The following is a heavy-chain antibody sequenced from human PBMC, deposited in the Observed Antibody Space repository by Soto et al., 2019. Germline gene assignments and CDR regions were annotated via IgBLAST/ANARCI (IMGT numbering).Heavy chain of an antibody. Sequence: KSLTLSCAVSGCTISNNSKYWGRLRQPPGKGLEWIGGLYYSGSTYYNPSLKSRATISVDTSKNQFSLKLSCVTAADTAVYYWARDASRSSPYWGQGTLVTVSS. CDR3: ARDASRSSPY. CDR1: GCTISNNSKY. D-gene: IGHD1-26*01. V-gene: IGHV4-39*02. J-gene: IGHJ4*02. CDR2: LYYSGST.